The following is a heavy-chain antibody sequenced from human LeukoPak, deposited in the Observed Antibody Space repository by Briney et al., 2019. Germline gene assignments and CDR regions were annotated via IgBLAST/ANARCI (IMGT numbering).Heavy chain of an antibody. J-gene: IGHJ5*02. CDR2: INPSGGST. CDR1: GYTFTSYY. CDR3: ARDKGGHFYDIDA. D-gene: IGHD3-9*01. Sequence: ASVTVSCKASGYTFTSYYMHWVRQAPGQGLEWMGIINPSGGSTSYAQKFQGRVTMTRDTSTSTVYMELYSLRSEDTAVYYCARDKGGHFYDIDAWGQGTLVTVSS. V-gene: IGHV1-46*01.